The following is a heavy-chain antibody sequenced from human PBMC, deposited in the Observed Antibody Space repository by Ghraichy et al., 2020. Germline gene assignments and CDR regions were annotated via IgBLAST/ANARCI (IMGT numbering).Heavy chain of an antibody. CDR2: IGTAGDT. D-gene: IGHD1-26*01. CDR3: ARGGGYGMDV. J-gene: IGHJ6*02. Sequence: AGSLRLSCAASGFTFSSYDMHWVRQPTGKGLEWVSAIGTAGDTHYPGSVKGRFTISRENAKNSLYLQMNSLRAGDTAVYYCARGGGYGMDVWGQGTTVTVSS. V-gene: IGHV3-13*01. CDR1: GFTFSSYD.